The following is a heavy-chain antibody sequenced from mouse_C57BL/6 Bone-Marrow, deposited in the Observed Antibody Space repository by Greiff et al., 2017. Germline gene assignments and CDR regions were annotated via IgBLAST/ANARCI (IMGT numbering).Heavy chain of an antibody. J-gene: IGHJ3*01. CDR2: IDPENGDT. V-gene: IGHV14-4*01. D-gene: IGHD2-2*01. Sequence: DVKLQESGAELVRPGASVKLSCTASGFNIKDDYMHWVKQRPEQGLEWIGWIDPENGDTEYASKFQGKATITADTSSNTAYLQLSSLTSEDTAVYYWTTRSMGGYDGWCAYWGKGTLVTVSA. CDR1: GFNIKDDY. CDR3: TTRSMGGYDGWCAY.